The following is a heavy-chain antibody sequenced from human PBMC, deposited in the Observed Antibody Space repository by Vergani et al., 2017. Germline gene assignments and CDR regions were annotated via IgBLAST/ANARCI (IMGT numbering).Heavy chain of an antibody. CDR1: GGSISSYY. J-gene: IGHJ4*02. D-gene: IGHD3-10*01. Sequence: QVQLQESGPGLVKPSETLSLTCTVSGGSISSYYWSWIRQPPGKGLEWIGYIYYSGSTNYNPSLKSRVTISVDKSKNQFSLKLSSVTAADTAVYYCARVGANHYYGSGSPTCPDYWGQGTLVTVSS. V-gene: IGHV4-59*12. CDR3: ARVGANHYYGSGSPTCPDY. CDR2: IYYSGST.